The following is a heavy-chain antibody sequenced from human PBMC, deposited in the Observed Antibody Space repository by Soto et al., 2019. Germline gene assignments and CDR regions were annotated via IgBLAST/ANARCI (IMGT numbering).Heavy chain of an antibody. Sequence: PGGSLRLSFAASGFTFSYYAMHWVRQAPGKGLEWVALISHDGSNKYYADSVKGRFTISRDNSKKTLYLQMNSLRAEDTAVYYCARPRNYYETAGAMDVWGQGTTVTVSS. CDR3: ARPRNYYETAGAMDV. V-gene: IGHV3-30-3*01. D-gene: IGHD3-22*01. CDR1: GFTFSYYA. J-gene: IGHJ6*02. CDR2: ISHDGSNK.